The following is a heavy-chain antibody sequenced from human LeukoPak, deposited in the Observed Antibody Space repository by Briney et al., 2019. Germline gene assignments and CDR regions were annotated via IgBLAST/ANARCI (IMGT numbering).Heavy chain of an antibody. CDR1: GYTFTSYD. J-gene: IGHJ6*02. CDR3: ARGHQTWHGMDV. Sequence: ASVKVSCTASGYTFTSYDINWVRQATGQGLEWLGWMNPNSGNTGYAQKFQGRVTMTRNTSINTAYMELSSLRSEDTAVYYCARGHQTWHGMDVWGQGTTVTVSS. CDR2: MNPNSGNT. V-gene: IGHV1-8*01.